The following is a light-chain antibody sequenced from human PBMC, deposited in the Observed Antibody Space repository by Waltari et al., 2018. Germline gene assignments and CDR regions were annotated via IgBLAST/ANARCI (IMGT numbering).Light chain of an antibody. CDR3: QSYDSSLSGVV. CDR2: GTS. V-gene: IGLV1-40*01. J-gene: IGLJ2*01. CDR1: SSNTGAGYD. Sequence: QSVLTQPPSVSGAPGQTVTIPCTGSSSNTGAGYDVPWYPQLPGTAPKLLIYGTSNRPSGVPDRFSGSKSGTSASLTITGLQAEDEADYYCQSYDSSLSGVVFGGGTKLTVL.